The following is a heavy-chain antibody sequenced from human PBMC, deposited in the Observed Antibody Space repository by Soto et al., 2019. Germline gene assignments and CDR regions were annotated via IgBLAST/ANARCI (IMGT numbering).Heavy chain of an antibody. CDR3: ARQALTGYSSSWYQSGGWFDP. CDR1: GGTFSSYA. D-gene: IGHD6-13*01. J-gene: IGHJ5*02. V-gene: IGHV1-69*01. Sequence: QVQLVQSGAEVKKPGSSVKVSCKASGGTFSSYAISWVRQAPGQGLEWMGGIIPIFGTANYAQKFQGRVTITADESTSTAYMELGSLRSEDTAVYYCARQALTGYSSSWYQSGGWFDPWGQGTLVTVSS. CDR2: IIPIFGTA.